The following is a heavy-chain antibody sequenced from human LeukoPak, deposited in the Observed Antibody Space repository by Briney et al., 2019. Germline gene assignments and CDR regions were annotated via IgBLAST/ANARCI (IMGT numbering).Heavy chain of an antibody. Sequence: PSETLSLTCAVYGGSFSGDFWSWLRQSPGKGLEWIGEIKHDGSTTYNPSLESRVTMSLDTSKNQFSLKLISVTAADTAVYFCARVWRGNPFYFDYWGQGTLVTVSS. CDR1: GGSFSGDF. CDR3: ARVWRGNPFYFDY. CDR2: IKHDGST. J-gene: IGHJ4*02. D-gene: IGHD3-3*01. V-gene: IGHV4-34*01.